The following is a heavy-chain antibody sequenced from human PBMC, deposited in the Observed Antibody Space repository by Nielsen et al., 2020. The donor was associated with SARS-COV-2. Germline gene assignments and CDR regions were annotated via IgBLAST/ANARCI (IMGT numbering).Heavy chain of an antibody. D-gene: IGHD4-11*01. CDR3: ARHSNPRPYYYYGMDV. CDR2: IIPIFGTA. Sequence: SVKVSCKASGGTFSSYAISWVRQAPGQGLEWMGGIIPIFGTANYAQKFQGRVTITADESTSTAYMELSSLRSEDTAVYYCARHSNPRPYYYYGMDVWGQGTTVTVSS. V-gene: IGHV1-69*13. CDR1: GGTFSSYA. J-gene: IGHJ6*02.